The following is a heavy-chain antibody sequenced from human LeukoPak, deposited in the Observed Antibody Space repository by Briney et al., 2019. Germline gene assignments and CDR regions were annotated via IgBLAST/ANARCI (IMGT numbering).Heavy chain of an antibody. CDR3: ARGGGYSGYDSHIANRDYYYMDV. CDR2: IIPIFGTA. CDR1: GGTFSSYA. V-gene: IGHV1-69*05. J-gene: IGHJ6*03. D-gene: IGHD5-12*01. Sequence: GASVKVSCKASGGTFSSYAISWVRQAPGQGLEWMGGIIPIFGTANYAQKLQGRVTMTTDTSTSTAYMELRSLRSDDTAVYYCARGGGYSGYDSHIANRDYYYMDVWGKGTTVTVSS.